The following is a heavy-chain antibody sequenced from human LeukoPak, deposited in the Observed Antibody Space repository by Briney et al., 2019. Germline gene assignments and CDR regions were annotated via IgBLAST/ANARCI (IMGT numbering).Heavy chain of an antibody. V-gene: IGHV3-30*02. D-gene: IGHD3-22*01. J-gene: IGHJ4*02. CDR2: IRYDGSNK. Sequence: PGGSLRLSCAASGFTFSSYGMHWVRQAPGKGLEWVAFIRYDGSNKYYADSVKGRFTISRDNSKNTLYLQMNSLRAEDTAVYYCAKARGLYYYDSSGYYDYWGQGTLVTVSS. CDR1: GFTFSSYG. CDR3: AKARGLYYYDSSGYYDY.